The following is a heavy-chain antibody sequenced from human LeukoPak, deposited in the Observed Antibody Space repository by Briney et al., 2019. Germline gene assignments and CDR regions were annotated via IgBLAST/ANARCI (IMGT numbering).Heavy chain of an antibody. Sequence: ASVKVSCKASGYTFTGYYMHWVRQAPGQGLEWVGWINPNSGGTNYAQKSQGRVTMTRDTSISTAYMELSRLRSDDTAVYYCARISYNIRYRDAFDIWGQGTMVTVSS. J-gene: IGHJ3*02. V-gene: IGHV1-2*02. CDR2: INPNSGGT. CDR3: ARISYNIRYRDAFDI. CDR1: GYTFTGYY. D-gene: IGHD2-8*01.